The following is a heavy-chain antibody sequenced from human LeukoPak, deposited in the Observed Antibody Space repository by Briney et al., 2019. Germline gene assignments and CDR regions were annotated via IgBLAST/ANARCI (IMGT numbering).Heavy chain of an antibody. V-gene: IGHV3-23*01. J-gene: IGHJ4*02. D-gene: IGHD6-13*01. CDR1: GFTFSSYA. CDR2: ISGSGGST. CDR3: AKIWFSSSWGDFDY. Sequence: GGSLRLACAASGFTFSSYAMTWVRQAPGKGLEWVSVISGSGGSTYYADSVKGRFTISRDNSNNTLYLQMNSLRAEDTAVYYCAKIWFSSSWGDFDYWGQGTLVTVSS.